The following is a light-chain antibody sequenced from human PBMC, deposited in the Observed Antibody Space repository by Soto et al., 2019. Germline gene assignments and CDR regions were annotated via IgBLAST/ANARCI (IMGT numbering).Light chain of an antibody. J-gene: IGKJ1*01. Sequence: EIVLTQSPGTLSLSPGERATLSCRASQSVSNNYLAWYQQKPGQAPRLLIYGASNRATGIPDRFSGSGSGTDFTLTISRLEPEDFAVYYCQKYGSSGTFGQVTTVDIK. CDR3: QKYGSSGT. CDR2: GAS. V-gene: IGKV3-20*01. CDR1: QSVSNNY.